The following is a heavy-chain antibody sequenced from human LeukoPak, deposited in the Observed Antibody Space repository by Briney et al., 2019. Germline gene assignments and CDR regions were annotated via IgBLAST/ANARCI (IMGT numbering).Heavy chain of an antibody. CDR3: ARATPQTAEFDY. D-gene: IGHD2-21*02. Sequence: SETLSLTCAVSGGSISSSNWWSWVRQPPGKGLEWIGYIYYSGSTYYNPSLKSRVTISVDTSKNQFSLKLSSVTAADTAVYYCARATPQTAEFDYWGQGTLVTVSS. V-gene: IGHV4-4*02. CDR1: GGSISSSNW. CDR2: IYYSGST. J-gene: IGHJ4*02.